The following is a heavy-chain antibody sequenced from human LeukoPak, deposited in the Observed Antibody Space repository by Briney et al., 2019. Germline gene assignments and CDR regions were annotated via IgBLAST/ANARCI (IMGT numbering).Heavy chain of an antibody. CDR3: ARGGWGTTTVASDY. D-gene: IGHD4-23*01. CDR2: ISYDGSNK. Sequence: PGGSLRLSCAASGFTFSSYWMSWVRQAPGKGLEWVAVISYDGSNKYYADSVKGRFTISRDNAKNSLYLQMSSLRAEDTAVYYCARGGWGTTTVASDYWGQGTLVTVSS. CDR1: GFTFSSYW. V-gene: IGHV3-30*03. J-gene: IGHJ4*02.